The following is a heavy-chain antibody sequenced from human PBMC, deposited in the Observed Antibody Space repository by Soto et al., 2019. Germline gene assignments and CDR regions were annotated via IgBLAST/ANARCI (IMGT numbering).Heavy chain of an antibody. CDR1: GGSFSGYY. V-gene: IGHV4-34*01. CDR3: ARVSGYPYYFDY. D-gene: IGHD3-22*01. Sequence: LSLTCAVYGGSFSGYYWSWIRQPPGKGLEWIGEINHSGSTNYNPSLKSRVTISVDTSKNQFSLKLSSVTAADTAVYYCARVSGYPYYFDYWGQGTLVTVSS. J-gene: IGHJ4*02. CDR2: INHSGST.